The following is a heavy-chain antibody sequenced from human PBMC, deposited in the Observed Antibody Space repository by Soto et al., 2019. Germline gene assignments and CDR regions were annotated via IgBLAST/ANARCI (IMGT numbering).Heavy chain of an antibody. CDR1: GFSLSTSGVG. CDR2: IYWDDGK. Sequence: QITLKESGPTLVKPTQTLTLTCTFSGFSLSTSGVGVGWIRQPPGKALEWLALIYWDDGKRYSPSLKSRLTITEDTSKSQVVPTRTNMDPVETATYYCAHRQSPVYFDYWRQGTQVTVSS. CDR3: AHRQSPVYFDY. J-gene: IGHJ4*02. V-gene: IGHV2-5*02.